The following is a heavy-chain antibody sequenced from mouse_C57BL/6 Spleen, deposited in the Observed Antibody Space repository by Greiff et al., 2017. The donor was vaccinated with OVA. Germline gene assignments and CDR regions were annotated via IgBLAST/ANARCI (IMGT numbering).Heavy chain of an antibody. D-gene: IGHD2-4*01. CDR3: ARAYDYGYFDY. J-gene: IGHJ2*01. V-gene: IGHV1-64*01. CDR1: GYTFTSYW. CDR2: IHPNSGST. Sequence: QVQLQQPGAELVKPGASVKLSCKASGYTFTSYWMHWVKQRPGQGLEWIGMIHPNSGSTNYNEKFKSKATLTVDKSSSTAYMQLSSLTSEDSAVYYWARAYDYGYFDYWGQGTTLTVSS.